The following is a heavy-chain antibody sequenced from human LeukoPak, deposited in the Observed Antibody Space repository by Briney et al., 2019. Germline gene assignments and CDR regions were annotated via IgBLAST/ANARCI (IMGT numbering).Heavy chain of an antibody. Sequence: GGSLRLSCAASGFTFSSYAMSWVRQAPGKGLEWVSAISSDGANTYHADSMKGRFTISRDNSKNTLYLQMNSLRAEDTAVYYCAKGLSTKVYWGQGTLVTVSS. CDR2: ISSDGANT. CDR3: AKGLSTKVY. CDR1: GFTFSSYA. V-gene: IGHV3-23*01. J-gene: IGHJ4*02. D-gene: IGHD5/OR15-5a*01.